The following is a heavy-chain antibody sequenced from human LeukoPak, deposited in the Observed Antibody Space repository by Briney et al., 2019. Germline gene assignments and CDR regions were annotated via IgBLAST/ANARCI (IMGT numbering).Heavy chain of an antibody. Sequence: SETLSLTCTVSGYSISSGYYWGWIRQPPGKGLEWIGSIYHSGSTCYNPSLKSRVTISVDTSKNQFSLKLSSVTAADTAVYYCARGYYGSGSYGYYFDYWGQGTLVTVSS. V-gene: IGHV4-38-2*02. CDR3: ARGYYGSGSYGYYFDY. CDR1: GYSISSGYY. D-gene: IGHD3-10*01. J-gene: IGHJ4*02. CDR2: IYHSGST.